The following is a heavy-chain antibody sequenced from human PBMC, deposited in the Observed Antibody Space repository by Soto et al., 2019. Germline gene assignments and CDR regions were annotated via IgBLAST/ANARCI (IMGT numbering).Heavy chain of an antibody. CDR3: AKEPVRVVVPAAPLPFDY. D-gene: IGHD2-2*01. CDR1: GFTFSSYA. CDR2: ISGSGGST. J-gene: IGHJ4*02. V-gene: IGHV3-23*01. Sequence: PRGSLRLSCAASGFTFSSYAMSWVRQAPGKGLEWVSAISGSGGSTYYADSVKGRFTISRDNSKNTLYLQMNSLRAEDTAVYYCAKEPVRVVVPAAPLPFDYWGQGTLVTVSS.